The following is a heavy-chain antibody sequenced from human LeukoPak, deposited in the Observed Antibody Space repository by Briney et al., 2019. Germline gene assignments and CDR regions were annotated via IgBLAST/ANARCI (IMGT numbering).Heavy chain of an antibody. CDR3: AKDQSDKGRYAAFDY. J-gene: IGHJ4*02. V-gene: IGHV3-23*01. CDR1: GFTFNTYA. Sequence: GGSLRLSCAASGFTFNTYAMNWVRQVPGKGLDGISAISGSGDNTYYAAAVKGRFTIYRDDSKNTVYLQMNRLRAEDKGVYYCAKDQSDKGRYAAFDYWGQGTLVHVYS. CDR2: ISGSGDNT. D-gene: IGHD3-16*01.